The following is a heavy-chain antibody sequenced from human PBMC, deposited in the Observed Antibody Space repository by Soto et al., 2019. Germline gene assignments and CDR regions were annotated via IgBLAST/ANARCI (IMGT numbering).Heavy chain of an antibody. CDR1: GGSVSSGRYY. Sequence: QVQLQESGPGLVKPSETLSLTCTVSGGSVSSGRYYWSWIRQPPGKGLEWIGYIYYSGSSGSTNYNPSLKSRVTILVDTSKTQFSLNLNSVTAADTAVYYCARGPPDYLRWLDYWGQGTLVTVSS. CDR2: IYYSGSSGST. CDR3: ARGPPDYLRWLDY. D-gene: IGHD4-17*01. J-gene: IGHJ4*02. V-gene: IGHV4-61*01.